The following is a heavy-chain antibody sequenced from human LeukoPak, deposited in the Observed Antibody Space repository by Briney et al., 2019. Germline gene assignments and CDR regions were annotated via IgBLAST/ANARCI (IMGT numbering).Heavy chain of an antibody. CDR1: GFTFSSCS. D-gene: IGHD3-16*01. Sequence: PGGSLRLSCAASGFTFSSCSMSWVRQGPGMGSEWVSSISVSGDNTYYADSLKGRFTISRDNSKNTLYLQMNSLRAEDTAVYYCARDMRDYVHAFDIWGQGTMVTVSS. CDR3: ARDMRDYVHAFDI. J-gene: IGHJ3*02. CDR2: ISVSGDNT. V-gene: IGHV3-23*01.